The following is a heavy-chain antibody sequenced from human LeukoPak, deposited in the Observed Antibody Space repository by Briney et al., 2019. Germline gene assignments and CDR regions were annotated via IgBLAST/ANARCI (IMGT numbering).Heavy chain of an antibody. J-gene: IGHJ5*02. Sequence: GGSLRLSCAASGFTFRNYAMSWVRQAPGKGLEWVSVISGSGGSTHHADSVKGRSTISRDNSRNTLYLQMNSLRAEDTAVYYCAKDAAGSGSPLFDWFDPWGQGTLVTVSS. D-gene: IGHD3-10*01. CDR1: GFTFRNYA. V-gene: IGHV3-23*01. CDR2: ISGSGGST. CDR3: AKDAAGSGSPLFDWFDP.